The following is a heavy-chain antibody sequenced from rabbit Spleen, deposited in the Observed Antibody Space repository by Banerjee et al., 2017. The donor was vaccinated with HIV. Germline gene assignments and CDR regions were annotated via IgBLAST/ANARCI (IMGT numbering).Heavy chain of an antibody. Sequence: QSLQESGGGLFQPGGSLALTCTASGFSFSSSYYMCWVRQAPGKGLEWIGCIHSKDGSTWYASWAKGRFTISKTSSTTVTLQMTSLTAADTATYFCARDAGTSFSSYGMDLWGQGTLVTVS. D-gene: IGHD8-1*01. CDR1: GFSFSSSYY. J-gene: IGHJ6*01. V-gene: IGHV1S40*01. CDR3: ARDAGTSFSSYGMDL. CDR2: IHSKDGST.